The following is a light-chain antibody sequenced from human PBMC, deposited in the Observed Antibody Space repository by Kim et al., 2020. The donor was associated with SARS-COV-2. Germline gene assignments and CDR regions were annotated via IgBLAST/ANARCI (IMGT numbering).Light chain of an antibody. Sequence: VKPTCTLSSGHSSYAIAWHQQQPEKGPRYLMKLNSDGSHSKGDGIPDRFSGSSSGAERYLTISSLQSEDEADYYCQTWGTGIQGVFGGGTQLTVL. CDR2: LNSDGSH. V-gene: IGLV4-69*01. CDR3: QTWGTGIQGV. J-gene: IGLJ2*01. CDR1: SGHSSYA.